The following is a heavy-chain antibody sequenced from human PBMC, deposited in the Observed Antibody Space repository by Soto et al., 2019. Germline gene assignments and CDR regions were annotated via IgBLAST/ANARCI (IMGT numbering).Heavy chain of an antibody. CDR2: IDNIGST. CDR1: GGSMRSSGSY. D-gene: IGHD4-4*01. CDR3: DFHTTKGYSASAERGDY. Sequence: PADTLTLTLTGLGGSMRSSGSYWGWICPPKGKRLEYIASIDNIGSTYYSPSLNRRLTLSVDTSTSQFSLKITSMTAAHTCINYCDFHTTKGYSASAERGDYWGQGTLVTVSS. V-gene: IGHV4-39*01. J-gene: IGHJ4*02.